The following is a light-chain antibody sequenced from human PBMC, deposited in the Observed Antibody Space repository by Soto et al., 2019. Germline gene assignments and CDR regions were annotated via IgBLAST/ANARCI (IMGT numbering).Light chain of an antibody. Sequence: DIVMTQSPDSLALSLGERATINCKSSQSVLYSYNNKNYLACYQQRPLQPPKLLIYWASTRESGVPDRFSGSGSGTDFPLTITSLQAEDVAVYYCQQYESTPPTFGQGTKLEIK. V-gene: IGKV4-1*01. J-gene: IGKJ2*01. CDR2: WAS. CDR1: QSVLYSYNNKNY. CDR3: QQYESTPPT.